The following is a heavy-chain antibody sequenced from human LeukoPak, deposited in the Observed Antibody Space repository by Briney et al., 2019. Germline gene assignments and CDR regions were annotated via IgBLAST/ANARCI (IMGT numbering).Heavy chain of an antibody. CDR3: ARGLYDILTGYFNIGIPNWFDH. D-gene: IGHD3-9*01. J-gene: IGHJ5*02. CDR2: MNPNSGNT. CDR1: GYTFTSYD. V-gene: IGHV1-8*01. Sequence: ASVTVSCKASGYTFTSYDINWVRQAPGQGLEWMGWMNPNSGNTGYAQKFQGRVTMTRNTSISTAYMELSSPRSVDTAVYYCARGLYDILTGYFNIGIPNWFDHWGQGTLVTVSS.